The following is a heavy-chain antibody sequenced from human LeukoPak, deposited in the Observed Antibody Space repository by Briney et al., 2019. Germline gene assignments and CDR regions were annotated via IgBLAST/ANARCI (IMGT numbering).Heavy chain of an antibody. J-gene: IGHJ4*02. Sequence: SVKVSCKASGGTFSSYAISWVRQAPGQGLEWMGGIIPIFGTANYAQKFQGRVTVTADESTSTAYMELSSLRSEDTAVYYCASRRGYSYGSRFDYWGQGTLVTVSS. CDR1: GGTFSSYA. D-gene: IGHD5-18*01. V-gene: IGHV1-69*13. CDR3: ASRRGYSYGSRFDY. CDR2: IIPIFGTA.